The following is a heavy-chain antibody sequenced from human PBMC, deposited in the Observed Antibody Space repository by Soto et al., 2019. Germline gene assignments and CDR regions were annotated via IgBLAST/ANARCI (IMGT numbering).Heavy chain of an antibody. Sequence: QLQLQESCSGLVKPSQTLSLTCAVSGGSSSSGGSAWTWIRQPSGKGLAGIGYIYHCGSTSYNPSLKGLVTISVDRSKNQFSLKLTTVTDADTAVYYGARGAVVNFESWGQGTLVTVSS. D-gene: IGHD3-22*01. J-gene: IGHJ4*02. CDR2: IYHCGST. CDR3: ARGAVVNFES. V-gene: IGHV4-30-2*01. CDR1: GGSSSSGGSA.